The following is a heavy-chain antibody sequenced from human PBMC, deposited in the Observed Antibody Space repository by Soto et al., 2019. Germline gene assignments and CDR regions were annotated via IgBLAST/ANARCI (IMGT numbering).Heavy chain of an antibody. J-gene: IGHJ3*02. Sequence: PGGSLRLSCAASGFTFSSYDIHWVRQAPGKGLEWVALISYDGNNKFYAYSVKGRFTISRDNSKFMLYLQMNSLRAEDTAVYFCAKLITMVRGVIMDAFDIWGQGTMVTVSS. V-gene: IGHV3-30*18. CDR1: GFTFSSYD. CDR3: AKLITMVRGVIMDAFDI. D-gene: IGHD3-10*01. CDR2: ISYDGNNK.